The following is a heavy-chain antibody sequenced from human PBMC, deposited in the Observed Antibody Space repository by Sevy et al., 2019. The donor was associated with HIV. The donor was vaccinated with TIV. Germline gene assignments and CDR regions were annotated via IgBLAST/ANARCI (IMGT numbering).Heavy chain of an antibody. V-gene: IGHV3-21*01. CDR2: ITSSRRYM. J-gene: IGHJ3*01. CDR1: GFSFSTYS. Sequence: GGSLRLSCTASGFSFSTYSMNWVRQAPGKGLEWVSSITSSRRYMYYADSVKGRFTISRDNAKNSLFLQMNSLRAEDTAIYYCVRGRSLNDALDVWGPGTMVTVSS. CDR3: VRGRSLNDALDV.